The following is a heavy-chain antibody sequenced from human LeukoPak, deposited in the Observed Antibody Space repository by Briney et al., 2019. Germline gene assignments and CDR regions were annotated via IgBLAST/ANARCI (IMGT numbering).Heavy chain of an antibody. Sequence: GGSLRLSCAASGFTFSSYAMHWVRQAPGKGLEWVAVISYDGSNKYYADSVKGRFTISRDNSKNTLYLQMNSLRAEDTAVYYCARDQGSYGSGPPDYWGQGTLVTVSS. D-gene: IGHD3-10*01. J-gene: IGHJ4*02. V-gene: IGHV3-30-3*01. CDR1: GFTFSSYA. CDR3: ARDQGSYGSGPPDY. CDR2: ISYDGSNK.